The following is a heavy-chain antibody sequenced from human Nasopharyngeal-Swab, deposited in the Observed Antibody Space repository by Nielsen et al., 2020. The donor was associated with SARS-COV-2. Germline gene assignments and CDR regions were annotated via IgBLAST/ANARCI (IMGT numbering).Heavy chain of an antibody. Sequence: SVKVSCKASGGTFSSYAISWVRQVPGQGLEWMGGIIPIFGTANYAQKFQGRVTITADESTSTAYMELSSLRSEDTAVYYCARDQAGGGVLGYWGQGTLVTVSS. CDR3: ARDQAGGGVLGY. V-gene: IGHV1-69*13. D-gene: IGHD2-8*02. J-gene: IGHJ4*02. CDR2: IIPIFGTA. CDR1: GGTFSSYA.